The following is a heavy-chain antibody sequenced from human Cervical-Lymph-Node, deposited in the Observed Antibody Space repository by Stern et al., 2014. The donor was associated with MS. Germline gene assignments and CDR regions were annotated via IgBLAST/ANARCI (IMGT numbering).Heavy chain of an antibody. CDR2: SNPNSGGT. J-gene: IGHJ4*02. CDR1: GYTFTGYY. D-gene: IGHD6-13*01. V-gene: IGHV1-2*04. CDR3: AREMYSSSLGY. Sequence: QDQLVESGAEVKKPGASVRDSCKASGYTFTGYYMNWVRQAPGQGLEWMGWSNPNSGGTNYAQKFQGWVTMTRDTSISTAYMELSRLRSDDTAVYYCAREMYSSSLGYWGQGTLVTVSS.